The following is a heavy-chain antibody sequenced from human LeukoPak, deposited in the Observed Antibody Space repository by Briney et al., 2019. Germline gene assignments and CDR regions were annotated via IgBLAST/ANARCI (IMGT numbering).Heavy chain of an antibody. CDR1: GYIFSSYG. V-gene: IGHV1-18*01. J-gene: IGHJ6*02. Sequence: ASVKVSCKGSGYIFSSYGISWVRQAPGQGLEWMGWIGTYNGNTNYAQKLQGRVTMTTDTSTTTAYMELRSLRYDDTAVYYCARDGGSGGYGMDVWGQGTTVSVSS. D-gene: IGHD3-10*01. CDR2: IGTYNGNT. CDR3: ARDGGSGGYGMDV.